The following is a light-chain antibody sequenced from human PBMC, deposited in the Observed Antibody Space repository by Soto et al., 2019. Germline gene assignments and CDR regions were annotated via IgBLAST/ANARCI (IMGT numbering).Light chain of an antibody. CDR1: QSVSNNY. CDR3: QQYAASPRT. Sequence: EVVLTQSPGTLSLSPRERATLSCRASQSVSNNYLAWYQHKPGQAPRLLIYGASNSAPGIQDRFSGSGSGPDFTLTISRLEPEDFAVYYCQQYAASPRTFGQGTLVEVK. V-gene: IGKV3-20*01. CDR2: GAS. J-gene: IGKJ1*01.